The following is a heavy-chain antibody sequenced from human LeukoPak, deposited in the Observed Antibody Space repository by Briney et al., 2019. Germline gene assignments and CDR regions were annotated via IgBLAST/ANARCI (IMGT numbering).Heavy chain of an antibody. V-gene: IGHV4-59*01. CDR1: GGSISSYL. CDR2: THYSGST. D-gene: IGHD5-12*01. CDR3: ARGFRGDSGYDWYFDY. Sequence: SETLSLTCTVSGGSISSYLWNWIRQPPGKGLEWIGYTHYSGSTNYNPSLKSRVTMSLDTSKNQFSLKLSSVTAADTAVYYCARGFRGDSGYDWYFDYWGQGILVTVSS. J-gene: IGHJ4*02.